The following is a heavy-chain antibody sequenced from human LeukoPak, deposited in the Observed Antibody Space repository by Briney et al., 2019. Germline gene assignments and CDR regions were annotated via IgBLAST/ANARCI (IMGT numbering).Heavy chain of an antibody. D-gene: IGHD4-11*01. Sequence: SETLSLTCTVSGYSISSGYYWGWIRQPPGKGLEWIGSIYHSGSTYYNPSLKSRVTISVDTSKNQFSLKLSSVTAADTAVYYCASLFYSNYVGYYFDYWGQGTLVTVSS. J-gene: IGHJ4*02. CDR2: IYHSGST. V-gene: IGHV4-38-2*02. CDR3: ASLFYSNYVGYYFDY. CDR1: GYSISSGYY.